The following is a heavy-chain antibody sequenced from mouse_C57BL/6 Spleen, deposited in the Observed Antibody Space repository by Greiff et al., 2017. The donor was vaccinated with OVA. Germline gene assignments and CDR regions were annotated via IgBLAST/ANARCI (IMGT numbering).Heavy chain of an antibody. J-gene: IGHJ2*01. CDR1: GYTFTSYW. CDR3: AREGKSTTTLDY. V-gene: IGHV1-64*01. D-gene: IGHD1-1*01. CDR2: IHPNSGST. Sequence: QVQLQQSGAELVKPGASVKLSCKASGYTFTSYWMHWVKQRPGQGLEWIGMIHPNSGSTNYNEKFKSKATLTVDKSSSTAYMQLSSLTSEDSAVYYCAREGKSTTTLDYWGQGTTLTVSS.